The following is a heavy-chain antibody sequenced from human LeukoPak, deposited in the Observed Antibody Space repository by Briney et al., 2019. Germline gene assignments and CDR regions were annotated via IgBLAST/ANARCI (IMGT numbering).Heavy chain of an antibody. CDR2: ISYSGSA. D-gene: IGHD2-2*01. J-gene: IGHJ4*02. Sequence: SETLSLTCTVSGGSISSGGYYWSWIRQHPGKGLEWIGYISYSGSAYYNPSLKSRVTISIDTSKNQLSLKLTSVPAADTAVYYCARTQYGSTYTYLDYWGQGTLVPVSS. V-gene: IGHV4-31*03. CDR3: ARTQYGSTYTYLDY. CDR1: GGSISSGGYY.